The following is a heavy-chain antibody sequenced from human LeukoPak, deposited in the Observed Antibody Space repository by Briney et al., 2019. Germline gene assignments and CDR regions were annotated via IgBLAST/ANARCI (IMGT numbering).Heavy chain of an antibody. CDR3: ARANGGNYWYFDI. J-gene: IGHJ2*01. V-gene: IGHV4-30-2*01. Sequence: SETLSLTCTVSGGSIISGGYYWSWIRQPPGKGLEWIGYIYHTGITYNNPSLKSRVTISVDRSKNQFSLELTSVTAADTAVYYCARANGGNYWYFDIWGRGTLVTVSS. CDR1: GGSIISGGYY. D-gene: IGHD4-23*01. CDR2: IYHTGIT.